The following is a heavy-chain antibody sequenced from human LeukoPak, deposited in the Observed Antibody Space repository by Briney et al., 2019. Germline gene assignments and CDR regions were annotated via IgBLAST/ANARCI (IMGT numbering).Heavy chain of an antibody. Sequence: GGSLRLSCAASGFTFSQHYMSWVRQAPGKGLEWVAHLNPGGSERKYVDSVKGRFTISRDNAKNSVYLQMSSLRAEDTAVFYCARDSGSCRGCAFDVWGHGTMVTVSS. V-gene: IGHV3-7*01. D-gene: IGHD6-13*01. J-gene: IGHJ3*01. CDR1: GFTFSQHY. CDR2: LNPGGSER. CDR3: ARDSGSCRGCAFDV.